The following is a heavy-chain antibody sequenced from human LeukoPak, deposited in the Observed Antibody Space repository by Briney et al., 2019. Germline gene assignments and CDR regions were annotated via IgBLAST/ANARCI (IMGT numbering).Heavy chain of an antibody. J-gene: IGHJ2*01. CDR3: ARLNCGGDCYSSYFDL. CDR1: GGSISSYY. D-gene: IGHD2-21*02. Sequence: SETLSLTCTVCGGSISSYYWSWIRQPPGKGLEWIGYIYYSGSTNYNPSLKSRVTISVDTSKNQFSLKLSSVTAADTAVYYCARLNCGGDCYSSYFDLWVRGTLVTVSS. CDR2: IYYSGST. V-gene: IGHV4-59*08.